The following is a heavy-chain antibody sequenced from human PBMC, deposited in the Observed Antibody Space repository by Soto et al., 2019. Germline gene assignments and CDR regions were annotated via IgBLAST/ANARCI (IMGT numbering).Heavy chain of an antibody. CDR2: ISYDGSNK. J-gene: IGHJ4*02. V-gene: IGHV3-30*03. CDR1: GFTFSSYG. D-gene: IGHD3-22*01. CDR3: AGCHYYDSSGYYPL. Sequence: GESLKISCAASGFTFSSYGMHWVRQAPGKGLEWVAVISYDGSNKYYADSVKGRFTISRDNSKNTLYLQMNSLRAEDTAVYYCAGCHYYDSSGYYPLWGQGTLVTVSS.